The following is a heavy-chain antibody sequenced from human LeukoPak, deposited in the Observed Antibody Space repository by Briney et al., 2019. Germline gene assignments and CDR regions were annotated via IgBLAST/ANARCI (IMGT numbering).Heavy chain of an antibody. V-gene: IGHV1-69*13. CDR1: GGTFSSYA. CDR2: IIPIFGTA. CDR3: ARLLTSSSWYPNGYNWFDP. J-gene: IGHJ5*02. D-gene: IGHD6-13*01. Sequence: SVKVSCKASGGTFSSYAISWVRQAPGQGLEWMGGIIPIFGTANYAQKFQGRVTITADESTSTAYMELSSLRSEDTAVYYCARLLTSSSWYPNGYNWFDPWGQGTLVTVSS.